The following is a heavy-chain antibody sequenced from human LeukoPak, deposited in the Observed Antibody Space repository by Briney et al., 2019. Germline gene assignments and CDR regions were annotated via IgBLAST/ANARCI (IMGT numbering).Heavy chain of an antibody. J-gene: IGHJ3*02. CDR2: IIPIFGTA. Sequence: SVKVSCKASGGTFSSYAISWVRQAPGQGLEWMGGIIPIFGTANYAQKFQGRVTITTDESTSTAYVELSSLRSEDTAVYYCARDLGSNGAFDIWGQGTMVTVSS. V-gene: IGHV1-69*05. CDR1: GGTFSSYA. D-gene: IGHD3-10*01. CDR3: ARDLGSNGAFDI.